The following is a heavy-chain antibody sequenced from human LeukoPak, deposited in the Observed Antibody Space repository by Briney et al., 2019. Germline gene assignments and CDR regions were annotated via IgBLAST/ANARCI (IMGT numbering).Heavy chain of an antibody. D-gene: IGHD6-19*01. CDR2: IYTSGST. V-gene: IGHV4-61*02. CDR1: GGSISRGGYY. CDR3: ARAAVAGRVLDY. J-gene: IGHJ4*02. Sequence: SETLSLTCTVSGGSISRGGYYWSWLRQPAGKGLEWIGRIYTSGSTNYNPSLKSRVTMSVDTSKNQFSLKLSSVTAADTAVYYCARAAVAGRVLDYWGQGTLVTVSS.